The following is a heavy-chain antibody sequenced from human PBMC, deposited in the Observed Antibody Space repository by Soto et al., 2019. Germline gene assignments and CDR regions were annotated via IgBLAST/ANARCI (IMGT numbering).Heavy chain of an antibody. J-gene: IGHJ4*02. CDR1: GGSISGYY. CDR2: MYYSGST. CDR3: ALGLYDSRPPHFDY. Sequence: SETLSLTCTVSGGSISGYYWSWIRQPPGKGLEWIGYMYYSGSTSYNPSLKSRVTMSVDTSKNQFSLKLSSVTAADTAVYYCALGLYDSRPPHFDYWGQGTLVTVSS. V-gene: IGHV4-59*01. D-gene: IGHD3-22*01.